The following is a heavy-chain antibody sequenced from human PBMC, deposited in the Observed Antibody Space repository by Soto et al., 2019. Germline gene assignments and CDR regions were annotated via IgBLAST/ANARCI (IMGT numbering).Heavy chain of an antibody. J-gene: IGHJ5*02. D-gene: IGHD1-1*01. CDR1: GYTFTSYG. CDR2: ISAYNGNT. V-gene: IGHV1-18*01. Sequence: APVKVSCKASGYTFTSYGISWVGQAPGQGLEWMGWISAYNGNTNYAQKLQGRVTMTTDTSTSTAYMELRSLRSDDTAVYYCANLARVLEHNWFDPWGQGTLVTVSS. CDR3: ANLARVLEHNWFDP.